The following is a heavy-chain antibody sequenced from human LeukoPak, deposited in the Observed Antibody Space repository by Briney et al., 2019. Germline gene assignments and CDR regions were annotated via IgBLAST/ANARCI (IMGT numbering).Heavy chain of an antibody. J-gene: IGHJ5*02. CDR1: GYIFTSYS. D-gene: IGHD6-13*01. CDR3: ARELSPGIAAAGTNWFDP. Sequence: ASVQVSFKASGYIFTSYSISWVRPAPGQGLEWMGWVSAYNGDTNYVQKFQGRVTMTTDTSTSTAYMELKSLRSDDTAVYYCARELSPGIAAAGTNWFDPWGQGTLVTVSS. V-gene: IGHV1-18*01. CDR2: VSAYNGDT.